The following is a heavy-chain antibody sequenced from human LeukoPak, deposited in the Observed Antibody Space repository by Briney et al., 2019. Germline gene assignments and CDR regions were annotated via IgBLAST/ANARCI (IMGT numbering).Heavy chain of an antibody. J-gene: IGHJ4*02. V-gene: IGHV4-39*07. CDR3: ARGTTNAFDY. CDR2: FYYSGST. Sequence: PSETLSLTCTVSGGSISSSSYYWGWIRQPPGKGLEWIGTFYYSGSTYYNPSLKSRVTTSVDTSKNQFSLKVNSVTAADTAVYYCARGTTNAFDYWGQGTLVTVSS. CDR1: GGSISSSSYY. D-gene: IGHD1-7*01.